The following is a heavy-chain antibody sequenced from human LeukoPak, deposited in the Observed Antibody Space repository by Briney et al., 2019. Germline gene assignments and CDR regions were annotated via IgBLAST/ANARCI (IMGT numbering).Heavy chain of an antibody. CDR3: ARAKITMVRGVISRRSGNWFDP. Sequence: PSETLSLTCAVYGGSFSGYYWSWIRQPPGKGLEWIGEINHSGSTNYNPSLKSRVTISVDTPKNQFSLKLSSVTAADTAVYYCARAKITMVRGVISRRSGNWFDPWGQGTLVTVSS. CDR1: GGSFSGYY. CDR2: INHSGST. J-gene: IGHJ5*02. V-gene: IGHV4-34*01. D-gene: IGHD3-10*01.